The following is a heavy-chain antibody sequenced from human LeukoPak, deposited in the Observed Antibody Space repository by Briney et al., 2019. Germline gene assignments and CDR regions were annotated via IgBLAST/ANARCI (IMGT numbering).Heavy chain of an antibody. J-gene: IGHJ5*02. D-gene: IGHD4-17*01. CDR2: IYPGDSDT. CDR1: GYSFTSYW. Sequence: GESLKISCKGSGYSFTSYWIGWVRQMPGKGLERMGIIYPGDSDTRYSPSFQGQVTISADKSISTAYLQWSSLKASDTAMYYCARLPVTTVTTPNFDPWGQGTLVTVSS. V-gene: IGHV5-51*01. CDR3: ARLPVTTVTTPNFDP.